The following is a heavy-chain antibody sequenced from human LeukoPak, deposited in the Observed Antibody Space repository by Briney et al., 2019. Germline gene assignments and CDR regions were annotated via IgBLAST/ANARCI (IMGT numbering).Heavy chain of an antibody. CDR3: AKRGSSWFFDY. Sequence: PSETLSLTCTVSGGSLSNSFYYWGYIRQSPGKGLEWIGSIHFSGSTYYNPSLRSRVTISVDTSKNQFSLKLSSVTAADTAVYYCAKRGSSWFFDYWGQGTLVTVSS. V-gene: IGHV4-39*01. CDR2: IHFSGST. D-gene: IGHD6-19*01. J-gene: IGHJ4*02. CDR1: GGSLSNSFYY.